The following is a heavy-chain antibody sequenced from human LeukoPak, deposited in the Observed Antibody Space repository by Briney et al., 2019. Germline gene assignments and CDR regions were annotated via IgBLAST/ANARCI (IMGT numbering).Heavy chain of an antibody. CDR1: GFDFSNQA. Sequence: PGGSLRLSCAASGFDFSNQAMSWVRQAPGKGLEWVSGISGGGGATYSADSVKGRFTIFRDNSKNTMYLQMKSLRVEDTALYYCATISGNFDYLDYWGQGTLVTVST. CDR2: ISGGGGAT. CDR3: ATISGNFDYLDY. D-gene: IGHD1-26*01. J-gene: IGHJ4*02. V-gene: IGHV3-23*01.